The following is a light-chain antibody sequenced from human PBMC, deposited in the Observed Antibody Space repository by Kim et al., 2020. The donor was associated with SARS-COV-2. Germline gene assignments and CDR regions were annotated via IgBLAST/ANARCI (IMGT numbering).Light chain of an antibody. Sequence: EVVLTQSPGTLSLTPGERATLSCRASHTLTSSYLAWYQQRPGQAPRLLIHDASIRATGIPDRFSGSGSGTDFTLTISRVEPEDFAVYFCQQYGGSHPYTFGRGTRLEI. CDR2: DAS. V-gene: IGKV3-20*01. CDR1: HTLTSSY. CDR3: QQYGGSHPYT. J-gene: IGKJ2*01.